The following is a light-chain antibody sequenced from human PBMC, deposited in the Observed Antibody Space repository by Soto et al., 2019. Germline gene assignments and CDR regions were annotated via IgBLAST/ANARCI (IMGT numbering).Light chain of an antibody. J-gene: IGLJ1*01. CDR1: SSDVGGYNY. CDR2: DVS. V-gene: IGLV2-11*01. Sequence: QSVLAQPRSVSGSPGQSVTISCTGTSSDVGGYNYVSWYQQHPGKAPKLMIYDVSKRPSGVPDRFSGSKSGNTASLTISGLQAEDEADYYCCSYAGSYTHYVFGTGTK. CDR3: CSYAGSYTHYV.